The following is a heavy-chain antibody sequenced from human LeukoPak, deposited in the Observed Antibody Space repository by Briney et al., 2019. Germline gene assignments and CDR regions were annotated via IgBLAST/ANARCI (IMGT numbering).Heavy chain of an antibody. Sequence: PSETLSLTCTVSGGSISSYYWSWIRQPPGKGLEWIGYIYYSGSTNYKPSLKSRVTISVDTSKNQFSLKLSSVTAADTAVYYCARFPASRGFDYFDYWGQGTLVTVSS. V-gene: IGHV4-59*01. CDR2: IYYSGST. CDR3: ARFPASRGFDYFDY. D-gene: IGHD3-22*01. J-gene: IGHJ4*02. CDR1: GGSISSYY.